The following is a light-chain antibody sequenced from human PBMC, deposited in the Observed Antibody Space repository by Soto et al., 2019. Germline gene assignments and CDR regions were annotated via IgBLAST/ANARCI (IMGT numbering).Light chain of an antibody. J-gene: IGKJ2*01. CDR1: QSVNSA. CDR3: QHYNNWPPYT. V-gene: IGKV3-15*01. CDR2: DAS. Sequence: EIGMTQSPATLSLSPGERATLAWRASQSVNSALAWYQQHPGQTPRLLIHDASTRAAGVPARFTGSGSETEFTLTISSLQSEDYAVYYCQHYNNWPPYTFGQGTKVDIK.